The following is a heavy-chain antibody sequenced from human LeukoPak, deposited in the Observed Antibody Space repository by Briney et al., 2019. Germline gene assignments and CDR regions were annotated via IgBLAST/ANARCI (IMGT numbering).Heavy chain of an antibody. J-gene: IGHJ4*02. D-gene: IGHD6-19*01. V-gene: IGHV3-15*01. Sequence: GGSLRLSCAASGFTFSNAWMSWVRQAPGKGLEWVGRIKSKTHGGTTDYAAPVKGRFTISRDDSKDTLYLQMNSLKTEDTAVYYCTTDAYSSGVDYWGQGSLVTVSS. CDR1: GFTFSNAW. CDR3: TTDAYSSGVDY. CDR2: IKSKTHGGTT.